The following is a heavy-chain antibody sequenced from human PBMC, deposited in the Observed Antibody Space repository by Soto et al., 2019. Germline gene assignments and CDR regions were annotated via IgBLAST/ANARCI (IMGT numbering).Heavy chain of an antibody. CDR2: INGGNGDT. D-gene: IGHD2-2*01. Sequence: DSVKVSCKASGYTFTGYAIHWVRQAPGQRHEWMGWINGGNGDTKYSQKFQGRVTITRDTSASTAYMELTSLGSEDTAVYHCARGYCSSTSCQYYFDFWGQGTLVTVSS. J-gene: IGHJ4*02. V-gene: IGHV1-3*01. CDR3: ARGYCSSTSCQYYFDF. CDR1: GYTFTGYA.